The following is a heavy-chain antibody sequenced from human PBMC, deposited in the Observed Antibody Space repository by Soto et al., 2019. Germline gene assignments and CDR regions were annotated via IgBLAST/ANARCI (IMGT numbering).Heavy chain of an antibody. Sequence: EESLKMSCKGSGYSFTSYWIGQVCKMTGKSLEWMGITYAGDSNIRFSTYYQVQVTISADMSISTANMQWSILKASDTAMYSCASPLGYDSSGSRPHDAFDIWGQGTMVTVSS. D-gene: IGHD3-22*01. CDR3: ASPLGYDSSGSRPHDAFDI. CDR1: GYSFTSYW. CDR2: TYAGDSNI. V-gene: IGHV5-51*01. J-gene: IGHJ3*02.